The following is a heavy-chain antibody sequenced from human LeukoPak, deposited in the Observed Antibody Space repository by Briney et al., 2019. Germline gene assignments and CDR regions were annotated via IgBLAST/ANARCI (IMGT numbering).Heavy chain of an antibody. CDR3: ARGYDSSGYSDAFDI. V-gene: IGHV1-18*01. CDR2: ISAYNGNT. J-gene: IGHJ3*02. Sequence: GASVNVSCKASGYTFTSYGISWVRQAPGQGLEWMGWISAYNGNTNYAQKLQGRVTMTTDTSTSTAYMELRSLRSDDTAVYYCARGYDSSGYSDAFDIWGQGTIVTVSS. CDR1: GYTFTSYG. D-gene: IGHD3-22*01.